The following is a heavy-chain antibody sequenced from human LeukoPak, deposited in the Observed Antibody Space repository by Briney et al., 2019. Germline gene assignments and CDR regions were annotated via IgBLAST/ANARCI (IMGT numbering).Heavy chain of an antibody. CDR3: ARQPGMTAKSWYFDL. CDR2: IHPGDSHT. D-gene: IGHD2-2*01. J-gene: IGHJ2*01. V-gene: IGHV5-51*01. Sequence: GESLKISCKGSGYRFTSYWITWVRQMPGKGLEWMGIIHPGDSHTWYSPSFQGQVTISADKSISMAYLQWSSLKASDTAMYFCARQPGMTAKSWYFDLWGRGTLVTVSS. CDR1: GYRFTSYW.